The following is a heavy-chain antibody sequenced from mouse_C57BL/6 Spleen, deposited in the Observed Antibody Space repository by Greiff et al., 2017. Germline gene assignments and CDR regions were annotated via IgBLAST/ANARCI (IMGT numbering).Heavy chain of an antibody. V-gene: IGHV1-82*01. J-gene: IGHJ2*01. CDR3: ARAYYGSSLYFDY. D-gene: IGHD1-1*01. CDR2: IYPGDGDT. CDR1: GYAFSSSW. Sequence: VKLQESGPELVKPGASVKISCKASGYAFSSSWMNWVKQRPGKGLEWIGRIYPGDGDTNYNGKFKGKATLTADKSSSTAYMQLSSLTSEDSAVYFCARAYYGSSLYFDYWGQGTTLTVSS.